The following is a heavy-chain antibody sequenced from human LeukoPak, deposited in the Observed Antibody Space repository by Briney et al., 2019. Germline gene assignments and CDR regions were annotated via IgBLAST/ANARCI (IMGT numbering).Heavy chain of an antibody. CDR2: ISGSGGST. J-gene: IGHJ4*02. D-gene: IGHD3-16*02. CDR3: ATSLRGSYRYPTASYYFDY. Sequence: GGSLRLSCAASGFTFSSYVMSWARQAPGKGLEWVSGISGSGGSTYFADSVKGRFTISRDNSKNTLYLQMNSLRAEDTAVYYCATSLRGSYRYPTASYYFDYWGQGTLVTVSS. V-gene: IGHV3-23*01. CDR1: GFTFSSYV.